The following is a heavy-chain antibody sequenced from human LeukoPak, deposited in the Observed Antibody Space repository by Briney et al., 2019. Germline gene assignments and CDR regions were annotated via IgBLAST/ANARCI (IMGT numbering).Heavy chain of an antibody. CDR3: AKDMVRGLIMTSSLVYFQH. Sequence: PGGSLRLSCGASGFTFSSYSMNWVRQAPGRGLEWVSYISTIGSTKYYADSVKGRFTISRDNSKNTLYLQMNSLRAEDTAVYSCAKDMVRGLIMTSSLVYFQHWGQGTLVTVSS. V-gene: IGHV3-48*01. CDR2: ISTIGSTK. J-gene: IGHJ1*01. CDR1: GFTFSSYS. D-gene: IGHD3-10*01.